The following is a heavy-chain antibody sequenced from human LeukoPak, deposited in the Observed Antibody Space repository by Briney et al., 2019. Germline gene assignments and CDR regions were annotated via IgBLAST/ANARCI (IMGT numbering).Heavy chain of an antibody. Sequence: SETLSLTCTVSGGSISSGDYYWSWIRQPPGKGLEWIGYIYYSGSTYYNPSLNSRVTISVDTSKNQFSLKLSSVTAADTAVYYCARDHLVRGTTRWGQGTLVTVSS. V-gene: IGHV4-30-4*01. D-gene: IGHD3-10*01. J-gene: IGHJ4*02. CDR1: GGSISSGDYY. CDR3: ARDHLVRGTTR. CDR2: IYYSGST.